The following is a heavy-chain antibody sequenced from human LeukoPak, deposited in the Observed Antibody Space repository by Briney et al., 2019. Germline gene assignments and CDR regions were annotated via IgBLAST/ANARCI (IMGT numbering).Heavy chain of an antibody. J-gene: IGHJ4*02. CDR2: XXYSGTT. CDR1: GGSISSSYKY. V-gene: IGHV4-39*01. CDR3: ARGPVMAFGGVQRIWALFDY. Sequence: PSETLSLTCTVSGGSISSSYKYWGWVRQPPGRGLXXXXXXXYSGTTYYNPSLKSRVTISVDTSKNQFSLKLSSVTAADTAVYYCARGPVMAFGGVQRIWALFDYWGQGTLVTVSS. D-gene: IGHD3-16*01.